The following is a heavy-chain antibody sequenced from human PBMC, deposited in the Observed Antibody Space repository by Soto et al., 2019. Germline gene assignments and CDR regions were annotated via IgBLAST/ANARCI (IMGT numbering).Heavy chain of an antibody. D-gene: IGHD2-2*02. CDR3: AREPVPAAIYPNWFDP. CDR1: GFTFSSYS. V-gene: IGHV3-21*01. J-gene: IGHJ5*02. Sequence: GGSLRLSCAASGFTFSSYSMNWVRQAPGKGLEWVSSISSSSSYIYYADSVKGRFTISRDNAKNSLYLQMNSLRAEDTAVYYCAREPVPAAIYPNWFDPWGQGTLVTVSS. CDR2: ISSSSSYI.